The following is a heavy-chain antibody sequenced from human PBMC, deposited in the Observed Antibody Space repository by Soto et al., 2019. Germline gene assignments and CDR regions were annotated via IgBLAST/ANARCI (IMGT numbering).Heavy chain of an antibody. Sequence: SETLSLTXTVSGGSITSGSYYWSWIRQPPGKGLECIGNIYYNGRTNYNPSLKSRLSISVDTSKNRFSLRLTSVTAADTAMYYCARDLGGPNDFWGQGTLVTVSS. CDR3: ARDLGGPNDF. J-gene: IGHJ4*02. CDR1: GGSITSGSYY. V-gene: IGHV4-61*01. D-gene: IGHD3-16*01. CDR2: IYYNGRT.